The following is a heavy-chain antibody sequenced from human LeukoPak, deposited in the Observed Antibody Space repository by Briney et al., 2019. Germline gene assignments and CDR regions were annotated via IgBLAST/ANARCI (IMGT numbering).Heavy chain of an antibody. Sequence: ASVKVSCKASGYTFTSYDINWVRQATGQGLEWMGWMNPNSGNTGYAQKFQGRVTITRNTSISTAYMELSSLRSEDTAVYYCARGLRIFLEWLLPIPHAFDIWGQGTMVTVSS. V-gene: IGHV1-8*03. D-gene: IGHD3-3*01. CDR3: ARGLRIFLEWLLPIPHAFDI. CDR2: MNPNSGNT. CDR1: GYTFTSYD. J-gene: IGHJ3*02.